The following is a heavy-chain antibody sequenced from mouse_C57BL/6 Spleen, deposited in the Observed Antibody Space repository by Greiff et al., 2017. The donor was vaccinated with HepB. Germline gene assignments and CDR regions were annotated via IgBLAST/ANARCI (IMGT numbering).Heavy chain of an antibody. CDR3: ARGDDSWFAY. J-gene: IGHJ3*01. D-gene: IGHD2-4*01. CDR1: GFNIKDDY. Sequence: QVQLQQSGAELVRPGASVKLSCTASGFNIKDDYMHWVKQRPGQGLEWIARIYPGSGNTYYNEKFKGKATLTAEKSSSTAYMQLSSLTSEDSAVYFCARGDDSWFAYWGQGTLVTVSA. CDR2: IYPGSGNT. V-gene: IGHV1-76*01.